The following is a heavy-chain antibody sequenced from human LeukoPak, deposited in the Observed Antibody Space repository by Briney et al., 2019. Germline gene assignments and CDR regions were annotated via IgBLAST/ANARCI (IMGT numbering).Heavy chain of an antibody. CDR1: GFTFDDYG. J-gene: IGHJ4*02. V-gene: IGHV3-20*04. D-gene: IGHD2-15*01. CDR3: ARDFFRGGHYWTYFDF. CDR2: INWNGGST. Sequence: GGSLRLSCAASGFTFDDYGMSWVRQAPGKGLEWVSGINWNGGSTGYADSVKGRFTISRDNAKNSLYLQMNSLRSEDTAVYYCARDFFRGGHYWTYFDFWGQGTLVTVSS.